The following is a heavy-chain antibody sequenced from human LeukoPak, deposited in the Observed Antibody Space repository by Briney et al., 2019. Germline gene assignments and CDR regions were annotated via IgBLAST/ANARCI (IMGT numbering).Heavy chain of an antibody. D-gene: IGHD3-22*01. CDR2: INHSGST. Sequence: SETLSLTCAVYGGSFSGYYWSWIRQPPGEGLEWIGEINHSGSTNYNPSLKSRVTISVDTSKNQFSLKLSSVTAADTAVYYCARGVGDSSGYPFDYWGQGTLVTVSS. CDR1: GGSFSGYY. CDR3: ARGVGDSSGYPFDY. V-gene: IGHV4-34*01. J-gene: IGHJ4*02.